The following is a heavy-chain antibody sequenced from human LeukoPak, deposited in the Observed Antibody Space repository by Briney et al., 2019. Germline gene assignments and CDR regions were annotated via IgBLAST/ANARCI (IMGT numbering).Heavy chain of an antibody. D-gene: IGHD2-2*02. CDR1: VGSISSGNW. J-gene: IGHJ6*02. CDR2: IYHNGTL. Sequence: SGTLPLTCAVSVGSISSGNWWTWVRQSPGKGLEWIGEIYHNGTLNYNPSLKSRVTISADSFKNHFSLKLTSVTAADTAVYYCATAPILRGEGGEHYKYGMDVWGQGTTVIVSS. V-gene: IGHV4-4*02. CDR3: ATAPILRGEGGEHYKYGMDV.